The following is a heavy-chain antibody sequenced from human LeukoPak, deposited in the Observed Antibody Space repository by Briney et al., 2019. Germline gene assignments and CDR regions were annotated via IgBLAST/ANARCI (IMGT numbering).Heavy chain of an antibody. CDR1: GFTFSRYT. V-gene: IGHV3-30-3*01. CDR2: ISYDGTNK. CDR3: ARDDRNGLDP. Sequence: QSGGSLLLSCAASGFTFSRYTMHWVRQAPGKGLEWVAVISYDGTNKFYADSVKGRFTISRDDSKNTLYLQMNSLRDEDTAVYYCARDDRNGLDPWGQGTLVSVSS. J-gene: IGHJ5*02. D-gene: IGHD1-14*01.